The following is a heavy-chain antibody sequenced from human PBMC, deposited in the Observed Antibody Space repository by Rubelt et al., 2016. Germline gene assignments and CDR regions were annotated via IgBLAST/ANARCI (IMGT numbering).Heavy chain of an antibody. D-gene: IGHD1-7*01. Sequence: QVQLQPWGRGLLNPSETLSLTCVVSGGSFSAYYWSWIRQPPGKGLEWIGAINHSGSTTYNPSLKSRLPMSVDTTNNQFYLRLGSVTAADTAVYYCARQRRVFNWNYLGEAFDIWGQGTLVTVSS. CDR2: INHSGST. J-gene: IGHJ4*02. V-gene: IGHV4-34*01. CDR3: ARQRRVFNWNYLGEAFDI. CDR1: GGSFSAYY.